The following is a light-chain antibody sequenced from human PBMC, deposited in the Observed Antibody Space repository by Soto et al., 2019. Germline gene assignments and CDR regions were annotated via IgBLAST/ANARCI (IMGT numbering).Light chain of an antibody. J-gene: IGLJ1*01. CDR1: SRDVGGYNY. V-gene: IGLV2-14*01. CDR2: DVS. CDR3: SSYTSSNNYV. Sequence: QSALTQPASLSGSHGQSITISCTGTSRDVGGYNYVSWYQQHPGKAPKLMIYDVSNRPSGVSNRFSGSKSGNTASLTISGLQAEDEADYYCSSYTSSNNYVFGTGTKLTVL.